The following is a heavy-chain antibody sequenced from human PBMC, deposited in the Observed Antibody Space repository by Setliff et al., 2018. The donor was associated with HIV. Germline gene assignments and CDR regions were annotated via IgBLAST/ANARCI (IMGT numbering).Heavy chain of an antibody. CDR2: IYSGGST. V-gene: IGHV3-66*02. D-gene: IGHD3-3*01. Sequence: PGGSLRLSCAASGFTVSSNYMSWVRQAPGKGLEWVSVIYSGGSTYYADSVKGRFTISRDNSKNTLYLQMNSLRAEDTAVYYCAKGQFLEWFNWFDPWGQGTLVTVS. J-gene: IGHJ5*02. CDR1: GFTVSSNY. CDR3: AKGQFLEWFNWFDP.